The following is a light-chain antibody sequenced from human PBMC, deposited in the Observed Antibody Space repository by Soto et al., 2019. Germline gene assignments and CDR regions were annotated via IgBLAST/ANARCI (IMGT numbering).Light chain of an antibody. J-gene: IGKJ5*01. V-gene: IGKV3-11*01. CDR1: QSVSTF. Sequence: EIVLTQSPATLSLSPGERAILSCRASQSVSTFLAWFQQKPGQPPRLLIYNASNRTTGIPARFSGSGSGTAFPPTTRSLEPKVLAVYYCQPRGDWPPTTFGKGPRLKIK. CDR3: QPRGDWPPTT. CDR2: NAS.